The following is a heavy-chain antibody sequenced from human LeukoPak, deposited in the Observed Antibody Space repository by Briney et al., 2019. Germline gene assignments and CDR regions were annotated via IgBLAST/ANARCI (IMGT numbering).Heavy chain of an antibody. Sequence: GGSLRLSCAASGFTFSSYAMHWVRQAPGKGLEWVAVISYDGSNKYYADSVKGRFTISRDNSKNTLYLQMNSLRAEDTAVYYCAKEKVVTAGYYYYYMDVWGKGTTVTVSS. J-gene: IGHJ6*03. CDR1: GFTFSSYA. V-gene: IGHV3-30*04. CDR3: AKEKVVTAGYYYYYMDV. CDR2: ISYDGSNK. D-gene: IGHD2-21*02.